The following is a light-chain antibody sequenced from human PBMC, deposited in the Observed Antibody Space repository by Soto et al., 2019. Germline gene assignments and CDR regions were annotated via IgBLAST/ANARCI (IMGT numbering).Light chain of an antibody. CDR3: QQSYSRVT. J-gene: IGKJ3*01. CDR1: HSISRY. CDR2: AAS. Sequence: DIQMTQSPYSLSASVGDRDTITCRASHSISRYLNWYQQKPGKAPKLLIYAASSLQSGVPSRFSGSGSGTDFTLTISSLQPEDFATYYCQQSYSRVTFGPGTKVDIK. V-gene: IGKV1-39*01.